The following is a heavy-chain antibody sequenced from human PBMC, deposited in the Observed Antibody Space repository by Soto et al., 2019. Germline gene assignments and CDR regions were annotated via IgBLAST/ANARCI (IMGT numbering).Heavy chain of an antibody. CDR2: IFANGHT. J-gene: IGHJ5*02. Sequence: SETLSLTCIVSGGSISEKYWNWIRQPPGKGLEWIGLIFANGHTDYNPSLKSRVTMSVDASKNQFSLRLTSMTAADTAVYYCVASLAASGLNWLDPWGRGTLVTVSS. D-gene: IGHD6-13*01. CDR3: VASLAASGLNWLDP. V-gene: IGHV4-4*07. CDR1: GGSISEKY.